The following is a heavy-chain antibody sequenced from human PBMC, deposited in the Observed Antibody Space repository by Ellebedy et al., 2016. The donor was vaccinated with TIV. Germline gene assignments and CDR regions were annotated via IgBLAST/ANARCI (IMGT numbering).Heavy chain of an antibody. CDR3: ARDNSVGVAGADYWYFDL. CDR2: ISGTGRNS. J-gene: IGHJ2*01. D-gene: IGHD6-19*01. V-gene: IGHV3-21*01. CDR1: GFRFSTYS. Sequence: GESLKISCVGSGFRFSTYSLNWVRQAPGKGLEWVASISGTGRNSFYADSVKGRFTTSRDNAKNSLYLQMSDLRGEDTALYYCARDNSVGVAGADYWYFDLWGRGALVTVSS.